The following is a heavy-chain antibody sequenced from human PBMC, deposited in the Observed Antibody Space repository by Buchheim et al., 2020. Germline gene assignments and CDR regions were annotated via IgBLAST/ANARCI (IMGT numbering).Heavy chain of an antibody. J-gene: IGHJ4*02. CDR1: GFTFSSYG. CDR2: ISYDGSNK. D-gene: IGHD6-6*01. V-gene: IGHV3-30*18. CDR3: AKDLRQQLVLTYRFDPG. Sequence: QVQLVESGGGVVQPGRSLRLSCAASGFTFSSYGMHWVRQAPGKGLEWVAVISYDGSNKYYADSVKGRFTISRDNSKNTLYLQMNSLRAEDTAVYYCAKDLRQQLVLTYRFDPGWGQGTL.